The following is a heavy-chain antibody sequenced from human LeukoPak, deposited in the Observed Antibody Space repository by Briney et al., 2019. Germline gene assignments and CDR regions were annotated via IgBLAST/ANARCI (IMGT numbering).Heavy chain of an antibody. V-gene: IGHV3-74*01. CDR2: INGDGSST. CDR3: VRGTTYSSTKADF. Sequence: GGSLRLSCAASGFAFSSRWMHWVRQAPGKGLVWVSRINGDGSSTGYADSVKGRLTISRDNANNMMYLQMDSLRAEDSATYYCVRGTTYSSTKADFWGQGTLVTVSS. J-gene: IGHJ4*02. D-gene: IGHD6-13*01. CDR1: GFAFSSRW.